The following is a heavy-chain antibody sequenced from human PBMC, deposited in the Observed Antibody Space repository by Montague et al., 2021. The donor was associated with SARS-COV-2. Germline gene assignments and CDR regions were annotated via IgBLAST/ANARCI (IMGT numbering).Heavy chain of an antibody. CDR2: IYYSGST. CDR3: ARLLRSCTNGVCRTCYFYALDV. CDR1: GGSISGFY. D-gene: IGHD2-8*01. Sequence: SETLSLTCTVSGGSISGFYWSWIRQPPGKGLEWIGYIYYSGSTKYNPSLESRVAVSVDRSKNKVSLKLTSVTAADTDVYYCARLLRSCTNGVCRTCYFYALDVWGQGATVTVSS. J-gene: IGHJ6*02. V-gene: IGHV4-59*01.